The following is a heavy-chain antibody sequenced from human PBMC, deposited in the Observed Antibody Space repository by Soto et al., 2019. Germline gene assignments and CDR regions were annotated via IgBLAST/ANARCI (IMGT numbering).Heavy chain of an antibody. J-gene: IGHJ6*02. Sequence: SGPTLVNPTETLTLTCTVSGFSLSNARMGVSWIRQPPGKALEWLAHIFSNDEKSYSTSLKSRLTISKDTSKSQVVLTMTNMDPVDTATYYCARIRMAYSSSSIFSYYYYYGMDVWGQGTTVTVSS. V-gene: IGHV2-26*01. D-gene: IGHD6-6*01. CDR1: GFSLSNARMG. CDR3: ARIRMAYSSSSIFSYYYYYGMDV. CDR2: IFSNDEK.